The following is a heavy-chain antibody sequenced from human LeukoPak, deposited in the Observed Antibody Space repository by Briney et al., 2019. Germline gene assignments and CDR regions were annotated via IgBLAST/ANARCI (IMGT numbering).Heavy chain of an antibody. CDR1: GFTFSSYA. V-gene: IGHV3-23*01. J-gene: IGHJ4*02. CDR2: ISGSGGNT. CDR3: ANFGVVVVPYYDY. D-gene: IGHD3-22*01. Sequence: GGSLRLSCAASGFTFSSYAMSWVRQAPGKGLEWVSAISGSGGNTYYADSVKGRFTISRDNSKNTLYLQMNSLRAEDTAVYYCANFGVVVVPYYDYWGQGTLVTVSS.